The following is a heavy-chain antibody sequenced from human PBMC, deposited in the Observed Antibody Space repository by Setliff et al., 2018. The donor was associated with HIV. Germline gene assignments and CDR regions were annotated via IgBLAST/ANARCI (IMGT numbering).Heavy chain of an antibody. CDR1: GFTFGDYA. CDR2: IRSKAYGGTT. J-gene: IGHJ6*03. V-gene: IGHV3-49*04. CDR3: TRDRGFVVVTASYYYMDV. Sequence: PGGSLRLSCTASGFTFGDYAMSWVRQAPGKGLEWVGFIRSKAYGGTTEYAASVKGRFTISRDDSKSIAYLQMNSLKTEDTAVYYCTRDRGFVVVTASYYYMDVWGKGTTVTVSS. D-gene: IGHD2-21*02.